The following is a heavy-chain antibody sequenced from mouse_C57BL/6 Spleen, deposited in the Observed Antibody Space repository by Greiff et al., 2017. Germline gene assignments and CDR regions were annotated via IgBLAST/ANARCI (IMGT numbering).Heavy chain of an antibody. D-gene: IGHD1-1*01. CDR3: ARYTTVVATDY. J-gene: IGHJ2*01. CDR2: ILPGSGST. CDR1: GYTFTGYW. V-gene: IGHV1-9*01. Sequence: VQLQQPGAELVMPGASVKLSCKASGYTFTGYWIEWVKQRPGHGLEWIGEILPGSGSTNYNEKFKGKATFTAGTSSNTAYMQLSSLTTEDSAIYCCARYTTVVATDYWGQGTTLTVSS.